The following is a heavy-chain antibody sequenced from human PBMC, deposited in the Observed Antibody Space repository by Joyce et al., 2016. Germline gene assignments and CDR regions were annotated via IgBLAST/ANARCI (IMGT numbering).Heavy chain of an antibody. D-gene: IGHD3-10*01. CDR2: IFPADSDT. Sequence: EVQLVQSGAEVKKPGESLKISCKGFEYSFSSFWIGWMRQMPGKGLEVMGIIFPADSDTKHSPSFQDQVTIAADKSIRTAYLQWDSLKASDTAMYYCARLSMVRGTTPIDYWGQGTLVTVSS. CDR3: ARLSMVRGTTPIDY. V-gene: IGHV5-51*01. CDR1: EYSFSSFW. J-gene: IGHJ4*02.